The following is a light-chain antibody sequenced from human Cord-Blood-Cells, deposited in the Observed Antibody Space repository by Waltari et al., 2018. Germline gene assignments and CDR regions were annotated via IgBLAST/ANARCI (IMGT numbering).Light chain of an antibody. CDR1: SSDVGGYNY. CDR2: DVS. Sequence: QSALTQPGSVSGSPGQSVTISCTGTSSDVGGYNYVSWYQQHPGKAPNLMIYDVSKRPSGAPDRFSGAKSGNAASLSISGLQAEDEADYYCCSYAGSYTYVFGTGTKVTVL. V-gene: IGLV2-11*01. CDR3: CSYAGSYTYV. J-gene: IGLJ1*01.